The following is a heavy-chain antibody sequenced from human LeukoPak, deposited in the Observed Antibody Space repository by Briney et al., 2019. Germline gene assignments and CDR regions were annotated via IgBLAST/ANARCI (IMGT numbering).Heavy chain of an antibody. Sequence: GESLKISCAASGFTFSSYSMHWVRQAPGKGLEWVAFIRYDGSNKYYADSVKGRFTISRDNSKNTLYLQMNSLRAEDTAVYYCAKVHGGATGYFDYWGQGTLVTVSS. CDR2: IRYDGSNK. D-gene: IGHD1-26*01. J-gene: IGHJ4*02. CDR1: GFTFSSYS. V-gene: IGHV3-30*02. CDR3: AKVHGGATGYFDY.